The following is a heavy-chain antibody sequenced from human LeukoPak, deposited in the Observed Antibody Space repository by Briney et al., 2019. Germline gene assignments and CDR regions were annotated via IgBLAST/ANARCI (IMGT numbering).Heavy chain of an antibody. D-gene: IGHD6-19*01. CDR3: ARDSSGWYHWFDP. CDR1: GFTFSSYS. Sequence: GGSLRLSCAASGFTFSSYSMNWVRQAPGKGLEWVSSISSSSSYIYYADSVKGRFTISRDNAKNSLYLQMNSLRAEDTAVYYCARDSSGWYHWFDPWGQGTLVIVSS. J-gene: IGHJ5*02. V-gene: IGHV3-21*01. CDR2: ISSSSSYI.